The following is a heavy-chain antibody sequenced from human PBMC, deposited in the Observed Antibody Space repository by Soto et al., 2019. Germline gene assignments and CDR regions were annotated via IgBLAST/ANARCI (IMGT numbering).Heavy chain of an antibody. D-gene: IGHD1-26*01. CDR2: VSNSGTST. Sequence: EVQLLESGGGLAQPGESLTLSCAASGFMFSGYAMSWVRQAPGKGLEWVSAVSNSGTSTSYADSVKGRFTISRDNSKNNLYLQMSSLGAEDTALYYCVKDLGASGWFDPWGQGTLVIVSS. J-gene: IGHJ5*02. CDR1: GFMFSGYA. CDR3: VKDLGASGWFDP. V-gene: IGHV3-23*01.